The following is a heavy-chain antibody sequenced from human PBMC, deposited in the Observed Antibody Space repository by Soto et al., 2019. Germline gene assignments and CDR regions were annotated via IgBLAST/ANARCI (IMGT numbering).Heavy chain of an antibody. CDR1: GYSFSNYW. V-gene: IGHV5-51*01. Sequence: GESLKISCKASGYSFSNYWIGWVRQMPGKGLEWMAIINPGDSETRYSPSFQGQVTISADKSLSTAYLQWSSLKASDTAMYYCARSWNDYGTYGAFDSWGQGTRVTVSS. CDR3: ARSWNDYGTYGAFDS. D-gene: IGHD4-4*01. CDR2: INPGDSET. J-gene: IGHJ4*02.